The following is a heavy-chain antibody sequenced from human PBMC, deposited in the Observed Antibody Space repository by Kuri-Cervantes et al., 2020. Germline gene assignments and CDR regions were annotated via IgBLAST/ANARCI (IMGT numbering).Heavy chain of an antibody. CDR2: IYTSGST. CDR3: ARSGLTYYGSGNDAFDI. D-gene: IGHD3-10*01. V-gene: IGHV4-4*07. Sequence: ESLKISCTVSGGSISSYYWSWIRQPAGKGLEWIGRIYTSGSTNYNPSLKSRVTISVDTSKNQFSLKLSSVTAADTAVYYCARSGLTYYGSGNDAFDIWGQGTMVTVSS. CDR1: GGSISSYY. J-gene: IGHJ3*02.